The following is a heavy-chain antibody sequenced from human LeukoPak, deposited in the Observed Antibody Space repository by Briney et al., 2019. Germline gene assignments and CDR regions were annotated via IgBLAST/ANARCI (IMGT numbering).Heavy chain of an antibody. Sequence: GASVKVSCKASGYTFTGYYMHWVRQATGQGLEWMGWINPNSGGTNYAQKFQGRVTMTRDTSISTAYMEPSRLRSDDTAVYYCARDRYYDSSGSPNYWGQGTLVTVSS. V-gene: IGHV1-2*02. CDR3: ARDRYYDSSGSPNY. D-gene: IGHD3-22*01. J-gene: IGHJ4*02. CDR2: INPNSGGT. CDR1: GYTFTGYY.